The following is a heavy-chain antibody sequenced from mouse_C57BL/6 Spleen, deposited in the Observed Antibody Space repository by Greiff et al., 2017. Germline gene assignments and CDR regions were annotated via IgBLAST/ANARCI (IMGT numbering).Heavy chain of an antibody. CDR3: ARIYDYDWFAY. D-gene: IGHD2-4*01. V-gene: IGHV1-64*01. J-gene: IGHJ3*01. CDR1: GYTFTSYW. Sequence: VQLQQPGAELVKPGASVKLSCKASGYTFTSYWMHWVKQRPGQGLEWIGMIHPNSGSTNYNEKFKSKATLTVDKSSSTTYMQLSSLTSEDSAVYYCARIYDYDWFAYWGQGTLVTVSA. CDR2: IHPNSGST.